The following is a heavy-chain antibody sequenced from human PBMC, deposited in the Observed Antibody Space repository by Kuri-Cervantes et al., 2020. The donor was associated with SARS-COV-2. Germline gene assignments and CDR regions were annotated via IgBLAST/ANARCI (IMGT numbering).Heavy chain of an antibody. V-gene: IGHV1-3*02. CDR3: ARGELGISNYYYYYMDV. Sequence: ASVKVSCKASGYTFTSYAMHWVRQAPGQRLEWMGWSIAGNGNTKYSQEFQGRVTITRDTSASTAYMELSSLRSEDMAVYYCARGELGISNYYYYYMDVWGKGTTVTVSS. CDR2: SIAGNGNT. J-gene: IGHJ6*03. CDR1: GYTFTSYA. D-gene: IGHD7-27*01.